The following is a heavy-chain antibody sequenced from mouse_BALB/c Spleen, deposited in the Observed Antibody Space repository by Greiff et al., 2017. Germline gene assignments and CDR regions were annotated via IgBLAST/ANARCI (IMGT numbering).Heavy chain of an antibody. CDR3: ARKHDGYYFFDY. Sequence: EVKLVESGGGLVKPGGSLKLSCAASGFTFSSYAMSWVRQTPEKRLEWVASISSGGSTYYPDSVKGRFTISRDNARNILYLQMSSLRSEDTAMYYCARKHDGYYFFDYWGQGTTLTVSS. CDR2: ISSGGST. CDR1: GFTFSSYA. J-gene: IGHJ2*01. V-gene: IGHV5-6-5*01. D-gene: IGHD2-3*01.